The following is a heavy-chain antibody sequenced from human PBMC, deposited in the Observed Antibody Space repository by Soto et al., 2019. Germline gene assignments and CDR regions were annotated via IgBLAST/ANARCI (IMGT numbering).Heavy chain of an antibody. J-gene: IGHJ6*02. D-gene: IGHD2-2*01. V-gene: IGHV4-34*01. Sequence: ETLSLTCAVYGGSFSGYHWTWIRQPPGRGLDWIGEITHAGRPNYSPSLKSRVTISVDTSKNQFSLDLRSVTAADTAVYYCARAVGYCSSTSCPRNYYYYYGMDVWGQGTTVTVSS. CDR2: ITHAGRP. CDR3: ARAVGYCSSTSCPRNYYYYYGMDV. CDR1: GGSFSGYH.